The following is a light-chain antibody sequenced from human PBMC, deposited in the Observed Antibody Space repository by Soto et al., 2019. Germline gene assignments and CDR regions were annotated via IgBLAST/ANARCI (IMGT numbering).Light chain of an antibody. J-gene: IGKJ1*01. Sequence: AIRMTQSPSSFSASTGDRVTITCRASQGISSYLAWYQQKPGKAPKLLIYAASTLQSGVPSRFSGSGSGTDFTLTISCLQTEDFATYYCQQYYSYPRTFGKGTKVENK. CDR1: QGISSY. V-gene: IGKV1-8*01. CDR3: QQYYSYPRT. CDR2: AAS.